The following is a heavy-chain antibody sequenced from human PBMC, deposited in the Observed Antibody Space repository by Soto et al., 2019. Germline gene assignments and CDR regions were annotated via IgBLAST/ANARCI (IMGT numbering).Heavy chain of an antibody. CDR3: ARDLKQLVPSIGYYGMDV. CDR2: IIPIFGTA. J-gene: IGHJ6*02. CDR1: GGTFSSYA. D-gene: IGHD6-13*01. Sequence: ASVKVSCKASGGTFSSYAISWVRQAPGQGLEWMGGIIPIFGTANYAQKFQGRVTITADKSTSTAYMELSSLRSEDTAVYYCARDLKQLVPSIGYYGMDVWGQGTTVTVSS. V-gene: IGHV1-69*06.